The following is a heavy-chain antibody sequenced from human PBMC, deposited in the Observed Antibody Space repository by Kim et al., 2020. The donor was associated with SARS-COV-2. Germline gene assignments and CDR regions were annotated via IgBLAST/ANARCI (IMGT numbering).Heavy chain of an antibody. CDR3: ARDAGAAALYYYYGMDV. V-gene: IGHV1-18*04. CDR2: ISAYNGNT. D-gene: IGHD6-13*01. J-gene: IGHJ6*02. Sequence: ASVKVSCKASGYTFTSYGISWVRQAPGQGLEWMGWISAYNGNTNYAQKLQGRVTMTTDTSTSTAYMELRSLRSDDTAVYYCARDAGAAALYYYYGMDVWGQGTTVTVSS. CDR1: GYTFTSYG.